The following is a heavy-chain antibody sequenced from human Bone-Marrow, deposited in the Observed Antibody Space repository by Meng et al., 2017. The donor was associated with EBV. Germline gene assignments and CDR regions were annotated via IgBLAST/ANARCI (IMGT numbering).Heavy chain of an antibody. CDR2: IYYSGST. CDR1: GGSVSSGSYY. D-gene: IGHD5-18*01. J-gene: IGHJ4*02. CDR3: ARDNVDTAMVPH. V-gene: IGHV4-61*01. Sequence: VPLQESGPGLWKPWETLSLTCTVSGGSVSSGSYYWSWIRQPPGKGLEWIGYIYYSGSTNYNPSLKSRVTISVDTSKNQFSLKLSSVTAADTAVYYCARDNVDTAMVPHWGQGTLVTVSS.